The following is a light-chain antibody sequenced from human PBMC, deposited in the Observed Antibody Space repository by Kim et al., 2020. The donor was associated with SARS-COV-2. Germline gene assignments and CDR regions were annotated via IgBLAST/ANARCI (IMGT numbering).Light chain of an antibody. J-gene: IGLJ2*01. CDR1: SSNIGSNT. Sequence: GQRVTISGSGSSSNIGSNTVNWYQQLPGTAPKVLIYNNNQRPSGVPDRFSGSKSGTSGSLVISGLQSEDEADYFCAAWEDSLNGPVFGGGTQLTVL. V-gene: IGLV1-44*01. CDR3: AAWEDSLNGPV. CDR2: NNN.